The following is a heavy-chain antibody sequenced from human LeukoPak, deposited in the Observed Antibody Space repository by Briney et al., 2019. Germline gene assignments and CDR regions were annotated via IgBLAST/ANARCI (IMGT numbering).Heavy chain of an antibody. V-gene: IGHV3-53*01. CDR3: ARGATIFGVAEEYYFDC. Sequence: PGGSLRLSCAASGFTFSSNYVSWVRQAPGKGLEWVSVIYSGGSTYYADSVKGRFTISRDNSKNTLYLQMNSLRAEDTAVYYCARGATIFGVAEEYYFDCWGQGTLVTVSS. D-gene: IGHD3-3*01. CDR1: GFTFSSNY. CDR2: IYSGGST. J-gene: IGHJ4*02.